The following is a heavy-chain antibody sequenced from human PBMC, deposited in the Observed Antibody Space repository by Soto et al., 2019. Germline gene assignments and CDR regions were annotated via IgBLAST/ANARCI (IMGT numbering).Heavy chain of an antibody. CDR3: ARHQTDDYVWGSDLDY. CDR1: GGSISSYY. D-gene: IGHD3-16*01. V-gene: IGHV4-59*08. CDR2: IYYSGST. Sequence: QVQLQESGPGLVKPSETLSLTCTVSGGSISSYYWSWIRQPPGKGLEWIGYIYYSGSTKYNPSLKSRVTISVDTSNNQFSLKLSSVTAADTAVYYCARHQTDDYVWGSDLDYWGQGTLVTVPS. J-gene: IGHJ4*02.